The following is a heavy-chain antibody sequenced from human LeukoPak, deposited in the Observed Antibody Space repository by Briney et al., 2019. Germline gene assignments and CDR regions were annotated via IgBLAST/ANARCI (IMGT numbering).Heavy chain of an antibody. CDR2: INYSGDRT. J-gene: IGHJ4*02. CDR3: AKDLDHDFWSGPFNY. D-gene: IGHD3-3*01. CDR1: GFTFSSYA. Sequence: PGGSLRLSCAASGFTFSSYAMTWVRQAPGKGLEWVSSINYSGDRTSYVDPLKGRFTISRDNSKNTLFLQMDSLRVDDTAIYYCAKDLDHDFWSGPFNYWGQGALVSVSS. V-gene: IGHV3-23*01.